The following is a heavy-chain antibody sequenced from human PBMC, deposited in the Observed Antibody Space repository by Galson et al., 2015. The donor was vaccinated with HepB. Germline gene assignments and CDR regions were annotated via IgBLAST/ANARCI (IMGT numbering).Heavy chain of an antibody. CDR3: ARAGGYSYGYVSYDYYGMDV. V-gene: IGHV3-21*01. D-gene: IGHD5-18*01. Sequence: SLRLSCAASGFTFSSYSMNWVRQAPGKGLEWVSSISSSSSYIYYADSVKGRFTISRDNAKTSLYLQMNSLRAEDTAVYYCARAGGYSYGYVSYDYYGMDVWGQGTTVTVSS. CDR2: ISSSSSYI. CDR1: GFTFSSYS. J-gene: IGHJ6*02.